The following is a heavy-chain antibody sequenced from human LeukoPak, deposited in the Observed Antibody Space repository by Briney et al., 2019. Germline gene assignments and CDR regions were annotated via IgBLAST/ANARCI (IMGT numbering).Heavy chain of an antibody. CDR2: IYTSGST. V-gene: IGHV4-4*09. Sequence: KSSETLSLTCTVSGYSISSGYYWSWIRQPPGKGLEWIGYIYTSGSTNYNPSLKSRVTISVDTSKNQFSLKLSSVTAADTAVYYCARHRNYGGNPTNWFDPWGQGTLVTVSS. D-gene: IGHD4-23*01. J-gene: IGHJ5*02. CDR3: ARHRNYGGNPTNWFDP. CDR1: GYSISSGYY.